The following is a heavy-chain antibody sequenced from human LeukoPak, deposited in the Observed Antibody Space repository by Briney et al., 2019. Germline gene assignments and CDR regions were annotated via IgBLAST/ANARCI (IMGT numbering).Heavy chain of an antibody. Sequence: PGGSLRLTCAASGFTFSSYGMHWVRQAPGKGLEWVAFIRHDGSNKYYADSVKGRFTISRDNSKNTLYLQMNSLRAGDTAVYYCAKVFDSSGYYTSRYFDYWGQGTLVTVSS. V-gene: IGHV3-30*02. D-gene: IGHD3-22*01. CDR3: AKVFDSSGYYTSRYFDY. J-gene: IGHJ4*02. CDR2: IRHDGSNK. CDR1: GFTFSSYG.